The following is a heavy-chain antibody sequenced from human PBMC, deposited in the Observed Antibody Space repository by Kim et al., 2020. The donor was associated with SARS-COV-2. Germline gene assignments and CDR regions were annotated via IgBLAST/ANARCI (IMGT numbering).Heavy chain of an antibody. V-gene: IGHV3-9*01. D-gene: IGHD3-10*01. CDR3: AKDDHTMVRGVPKFDP. J-gene: IGHJ5*02. CDR1: GFTFGDYA. CDR2: ISWNSGSI. Sequence: GGSLRLSCAASGFTFGDYAMYWVRQAPGKGLEWVSGISWNSGSIGYADSVKGRFTISSDNAKNSLHLQMNSLRAEDTALYYCAKDDHTMVRGVPKFDPWGQGTLVTVSS.